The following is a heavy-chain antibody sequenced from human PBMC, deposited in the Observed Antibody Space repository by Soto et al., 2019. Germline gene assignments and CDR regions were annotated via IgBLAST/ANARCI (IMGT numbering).Heavy chain of an antibody. CDR2: IIPIFGTA. D-gene: IGHD2-2*02. J-gene: IGHJ6*02. CDR1: GGTFSSYA. V-gene: IGHV1-69*13. Sequence: SVKVSCKASGGTFSSYAISWVRQAPGQGLEWMGGIIPIFGTANYAQKFQGRVTITADESTSTAYMELSSLRSEYTAVYYCARNQVPAAIRAYYYGMDVWGQGTTVTVSS. CDR3: ARNQVPAAIRAYYYGMDV.